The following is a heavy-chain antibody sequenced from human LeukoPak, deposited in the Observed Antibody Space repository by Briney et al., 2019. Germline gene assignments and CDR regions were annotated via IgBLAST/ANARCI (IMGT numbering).Heavy chain of an antibody. CDR3: ARTKPPCTSCLLLDY. CDR2: INPNSGGT. D-gene: IGHD2-2*01. J-gene: IGHJ4*02. V-gene: IGHV1-2*02. CDR1: GYTFTYYY. Sequence: GASVKVSCEASGYTFTYYYIHWLRQAPGHGLEWIGWINPNSGGTMYAQKFQGLVTMSRDTSIATAYMDLNRLVSDDTAVYYCARTKPPCTSCLLLDYWGQGTLVTVSS.